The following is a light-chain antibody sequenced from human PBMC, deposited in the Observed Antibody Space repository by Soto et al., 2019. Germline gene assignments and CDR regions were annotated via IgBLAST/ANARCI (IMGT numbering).Light chain of an antibody. CDR2: EDN. CDR1: SGSIASNF. Sequence: NFMLTQTHSVSESPGKTITISCTRSSGSIASNFVQWYRQRPGSAPTIVIYEDNRRPSGVPGRFSGSIDTSSNSASLSISGLTAEDEGDYYCQSSERDTHVVFGGGTKLTVL. V-gene: IGLV6-57*03. CDR3: QSSERDTHVV. J-gene: IGLJ2*01.